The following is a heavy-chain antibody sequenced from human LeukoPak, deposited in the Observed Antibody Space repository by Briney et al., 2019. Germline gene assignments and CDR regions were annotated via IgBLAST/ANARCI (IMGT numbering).Heavy chain of an antibody. Sequence: GGSLRLSCAASGFTFSTYTMNWVRQAPGKGLEWVSYISSSSSSIIYYADSVKGRFTISRDNAKNSLYLQMNSLRAEDTAMYYCARGPYGDYVDAFDIWGQGTMVTVSS. CDR3: ARGPYGDYVDAFDI. V-gene: IGHV3-48*01. CDR1: GFTFSTYT. D-gene: IGHD4-17*01. CDR2: ISSSSSSII. J-gene: IGHJ3*02.